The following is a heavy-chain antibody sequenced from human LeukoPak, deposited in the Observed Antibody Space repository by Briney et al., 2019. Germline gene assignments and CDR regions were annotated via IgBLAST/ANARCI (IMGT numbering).Heavy chain of an antibody. V-gene: IGHV3-74*01. D-gene: IGHD2-15*01. CDR3: ARVPHCSGGSCYSLLRYYYYGMDV. J-gene: IGHJ6*02. CDR1: GFTFSSYW. CDR2: INSDGSST. Sequence: GGSLRLSCAASGFTFSSYWMHWVRQAPGKGLVWVSRINSDGSSTSYADSVKGRFTISRDNAKNTLYLQMNSLRAEDTAVYYCARVPHCSGGSCYSLLRYYYYGMDVWGQGTTVTVSS.